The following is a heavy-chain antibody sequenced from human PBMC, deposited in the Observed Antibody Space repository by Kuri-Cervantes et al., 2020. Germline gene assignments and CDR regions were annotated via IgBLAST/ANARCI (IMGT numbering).Heavy chain of an antibody. V-gene: IGHV3-9*01. Sequence: SLKISCAASGFTFDDYAMHWVRQAPGKGLEWVSGISWNSGSIGYADSVKGRFTISRDNAKNSLYLQMNSLRAEDTAVYYCARDLRQYYYGSGSYGDYWGQGTLVTVSS. D-gene: IGHD3-10*01. CDR1: GFTFDDYA. CDR2: ISWNSGSI. J-gene: IGHJ4*02. CDR3: ARDLRQYYYGSGSYGDY.